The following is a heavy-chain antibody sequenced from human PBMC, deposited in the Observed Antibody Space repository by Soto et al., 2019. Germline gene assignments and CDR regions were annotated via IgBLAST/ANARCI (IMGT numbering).Heavy chain of an antibody. CDR1: GLTVSSNY. J-gene: IGHJ3*02. CDR3: XXDRPGDEGDAFDI. D-gene: IGHD3-10*01. CDR2: LYSGGST. Sequence: EVQLVETGGGLIQPGGSLRLSCVASGLTVSSNYMNWVRQAPGKGLEWVSVLYSGGSTHYAGSVKGRFIISRDNSXXXXXXXXXXXXXXXXXXXXXXXDRPGDEGDAFDIWGHGTMVTVSS. V-gene: IGHV3-53*02.